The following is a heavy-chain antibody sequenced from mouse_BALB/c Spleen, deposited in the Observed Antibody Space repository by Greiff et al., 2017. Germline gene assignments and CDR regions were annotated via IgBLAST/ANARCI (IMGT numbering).Heavy chain of an antibody. V-gene: IGHV1-69*02. CDR2: IYPSDSYT. CDR3: TRLDLLDY. CDR1: GYTFTSYW. J-gene: IGHJ2*01. Sequence: QVQLQQPGAELVRPGASVKLSCKASGYTFTSYWINWVKQRPGQGLEWIGNIYPSDSYTNYNQKFKDKATLTVDKSSSTAYMQLSSPTSEDSAVYYCTRLDLLDYWGQGTTLTVSS.